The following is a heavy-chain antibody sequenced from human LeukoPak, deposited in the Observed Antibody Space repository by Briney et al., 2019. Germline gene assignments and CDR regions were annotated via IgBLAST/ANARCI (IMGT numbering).Heavy chain of an antibody. CDR1: GFTFSSYG. Sequence: GGSLRLSCAASGFTFSSYGMHWVRQAPGKGLEWVAFIRFDGSNKYYADSVKGRFTISRDNSKNTLYLQMNRLRAEDTAVYYCARDEVKTDYDYVWGSSSGTSGHFDYWGQGTLVTVSS. CDR3: ARDEVKTDYDYVWGSSSGTSGHFDY. CDR2: IRFDGSNK. J-gene: IGHJ4*02. V-gene: IGHV3-30*02. D-gene: IGHD3-16*01.